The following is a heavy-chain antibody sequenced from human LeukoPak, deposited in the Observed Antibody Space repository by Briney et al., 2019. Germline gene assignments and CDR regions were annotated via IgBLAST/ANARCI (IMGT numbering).Heavy chain of an antibody. Sequence: PGGSLRLSCAASGFTFSSYLMAWVRQAPGKGLEWVANIKPDGDEKYYVDSVKGRFTISRDNANNSLFLQMNSLRADDTAIYYCARDRGSNSYYDYWGQGTLVTVSS. CDR3: ARDRGSNSYYDY. CDR2: IKPDGDEK. V-gene: IGHV3-7*03. D-gene: IGHD2/OR15-2a*01. CDR1: GFTFSSYL. J-gene: IGHJ4*02.